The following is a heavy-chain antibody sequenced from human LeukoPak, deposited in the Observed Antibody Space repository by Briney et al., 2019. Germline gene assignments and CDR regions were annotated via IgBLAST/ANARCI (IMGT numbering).Heavy chain of an antibody. V-gene: IGHV4-4*02. CDR2: IYHSGST. CDR1: GGSISSSNW. CDR3: ARGNPSGSSAAFDY. Sequence: PSETLSLTCAVSGGSISSSNWWSWVRQPPGKGLEWIGEIYHSGSTNYNPSLKSRVTISVDKSKNQFSLKLSSVTAADTAVYYCARGNPSGSSAAFDYWGQGTLVTASS. J-gene: IGHJ4*02. D-gene: IGHD1-26*01.